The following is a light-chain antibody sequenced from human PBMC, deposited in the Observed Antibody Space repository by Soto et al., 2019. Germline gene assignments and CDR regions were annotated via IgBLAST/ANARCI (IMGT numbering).Light chain of an antibody. Sequence: EIVLTQSPGTLSLSPGERATLSCRASQSVSSSYLAWYQQKPGQAPRLLIYGASSRATGIPVRFSGSGSGTDLTLTISRLEPEDFAVYYCQQYGSSPRYTFGQGTKLEIK. V-gene: IGKV3-20*01. CDR1: QSVSSSY. CDR3: QQYGSSPRYT. CDR2: GAS. J-gene: IGKJ2*01.